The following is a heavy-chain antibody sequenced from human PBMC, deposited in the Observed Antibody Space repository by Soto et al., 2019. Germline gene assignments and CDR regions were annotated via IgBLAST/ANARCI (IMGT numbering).Heavy chain of an antibody. V-gene: IGHV3-23*01. D-gene: IGHD4-4*01. CDR1: GFTFSSYA. J-gene: IGHJ4*02. CDR3: ATDPAEDYSNYFVY. CDR2: IRGSGGST. Sequence: EVQLLESGGGLVQPGGSLRLSCAASGFTFSSYAMSWVRQAPGKGLEWVSAIRGSGGSTYYADSVKGRFTISRDNSKNTLYLQMNSLRDEDTAVYYCATDPAEDYSNYFVYWGQGTLVTVSS.